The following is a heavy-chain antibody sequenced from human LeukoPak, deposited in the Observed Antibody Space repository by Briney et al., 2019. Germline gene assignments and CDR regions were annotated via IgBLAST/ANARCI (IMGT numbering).Heavy chain of an antibody. CDR1: GGSISSHY. CDR3: ARDLSVVVPAAINGDYMDV. V-gene: IGHV4-59*11. Sequence: SETLSLTCTVSGGSISSHYWSWIRQPPGKGLEWIGYIYYSGSTNYNPSLKSRVTISVDTSKNQFSLKLSSVTAADPAVYYCARDLSVVVPAAINGDYMDVWGKGTTVTVSS. J-gene: IGHJ6*03. CDR2: IYYSGST. D-gene: IGHD2-2*01.